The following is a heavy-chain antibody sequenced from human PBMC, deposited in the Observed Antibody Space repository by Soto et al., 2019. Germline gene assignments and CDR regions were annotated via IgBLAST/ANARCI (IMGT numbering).Heavy chain of an antibody. CDR1: GGTFSSYA. CDR3: ARGLADFWSGSFDY. CDR2: IIPIFGTA. D-gene: IGHD3-3*01. V-gene: IGHV1-69*13. Sequence: GASVKVSCKASGGTFSSYAISRVRQAPGQGLEWMGGIIPIFGTANYAQKFQGRVTITADESTSTAYMELSSLRSEDTAVYYCARGLADFWSGSFDYWGQGTLVTVSS. J-gene: IGHJ4*02.